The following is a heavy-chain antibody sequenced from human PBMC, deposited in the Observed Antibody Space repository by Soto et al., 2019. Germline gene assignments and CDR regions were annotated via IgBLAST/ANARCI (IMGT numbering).Heavy chain of an antibody. D-gene: IGHD3-10*01. Sequence: VQLQASGPGLVKPSGTLSLTCAVSGDSISSRNWWNWVRQSTGKGLDRIGKISHSGSTNYNASLKSLVAIQVDRSKDQFSLKLHAVTAAYTAMYYCASQFGGLLAVAFDSRGTGTMGTVSS. V-gene: IGHV4-4*02. J-gene: IGHJ3*02. CDR3: ASQFGGLLAVAFDS. CDR2: ISHSGST. CDR1: GDSISSRNW.